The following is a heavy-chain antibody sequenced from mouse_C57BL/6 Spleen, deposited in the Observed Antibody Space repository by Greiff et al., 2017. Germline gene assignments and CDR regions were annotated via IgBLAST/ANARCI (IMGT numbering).Heavy chain of an antibody. CDR1: GYAFSSSW. Sequence: QVQLQQSGPELVKPGASVKISCKASGYAFSSSWINWVKQRPGKGLEWIGRIYPGDGDTNYNGKFKGKATLTADKSSSTAYMQLSSLTSEDSAVYFCARRVTTVVEGHFDYWGQGTTLTVSS. CDR3: ARRVTTVVEGHFDY. V-gene: IGHV1-82*01. J-gene: IGHJ2*01. CDR2: IYPGDGDT. D-gene: IGHD1-1*01.